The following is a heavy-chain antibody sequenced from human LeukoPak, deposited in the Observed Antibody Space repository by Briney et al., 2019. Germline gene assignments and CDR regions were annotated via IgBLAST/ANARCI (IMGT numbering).Heavy chain of an antibody. J-gene: IGHJ3*02. D-gene: IGHD3-16*01. Sequence: PGGSLRLSCTASGFIFSTYWMHWVRQAPGKGLVWVSRINSVGSSTNYADSVKGRFTISRDNAKNMLYLQMNSLRAGDTAVYYCARVRDYDYVWGRREDAFDIWGQGTMVTVSS. CDR3: ARVRDYDYVWGRREDAFDI. V-gene: IGHV3-74*01. CDR2: INSVGSST. CDR1: GFIFSTYW.